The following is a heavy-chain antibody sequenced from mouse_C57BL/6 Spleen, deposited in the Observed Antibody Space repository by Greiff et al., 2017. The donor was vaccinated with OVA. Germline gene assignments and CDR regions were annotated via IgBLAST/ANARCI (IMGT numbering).Heavy chain of an antibody. D-gene: IGHD1-1*01. Sequence: QVQLQQSGAELARPGASVKMSCKASGYTFTSYTMHWVKQRPGQGLEWIGYINPSSGYTKYNQKFKDKATLTADKSSSTAYMQLSSLTSEDSAVYYCARPQFITTVVGDYWGQGTTLTVSS. CDR2: INPSSGYT. V-gene: IGHV1-4*01. J-gene: IGHJ2*01. CDR1: GYTFTSYT. CDR3: ARPQFITTVVGDY.